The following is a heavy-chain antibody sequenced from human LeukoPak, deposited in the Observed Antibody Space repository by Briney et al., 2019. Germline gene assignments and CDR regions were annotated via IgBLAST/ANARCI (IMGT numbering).Heavy chain of an antibody. V-gene: IGHV3-11*01. D-gene: IGHD2-8*02. CDR2: ITDSGNTI. J-gene: IGHJ6*02. CDR1: GFTSSDYN. CDR3: ARSIGFTGGGVDV. Sequence: GGSLRLSCAASGFTSSDYNMNWVRQAPGKGLEWVSYITDSGNTIHYADSVKGRFTISRDNAKNSLYLQMNSLRAEDTAVYYCARSIGFTGGGVDVWGQGTTVTVSS.